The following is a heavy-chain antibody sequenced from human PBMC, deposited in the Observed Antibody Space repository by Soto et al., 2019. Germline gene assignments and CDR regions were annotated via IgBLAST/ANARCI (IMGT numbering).Heavy chain of an antibody. D-gene: IGHD2-2*01. CDR3: ARNSYCSSSSCYYDFDY. CDR2: INHSGST. Sequence: SETLSLTCTVSGGSISNSSYYWSWIRQPPGKGLEWIGEINHSGSTNYNPSLKSRVTISEDTSKNQFSLKLSSVTAADTAVYYCARNSYCSSSSCYYDFDYWGQGTLVTVSS. V-gene: IGHV4-39*07. J-gene: IGHJ4*02. CDR1: GGSISNSSYY.